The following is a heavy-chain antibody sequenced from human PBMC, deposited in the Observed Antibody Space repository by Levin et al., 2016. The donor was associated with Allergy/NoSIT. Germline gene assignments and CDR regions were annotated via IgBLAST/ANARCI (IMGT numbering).Heavy chain of an antibody. Sequence: ASVKVSCKASGYTFTGYYMHWVRQAPGQGLEWMGWINPNSGGTNYAQKFQGRVTMTRDTSISTAYMELSRLRSDDTAVYYCARDPRYGSGSYYNTYWFDPWGQGTLVTVSS. D-gene: IGHD3-10*01. CDR2: INPNSGGT. CDR3: ARDPRYGSGSYYNTYWFDP. J-gene: IGHJ5*02. V-gene: IGHV1-2*02. CDR1: GYTFTGYY.